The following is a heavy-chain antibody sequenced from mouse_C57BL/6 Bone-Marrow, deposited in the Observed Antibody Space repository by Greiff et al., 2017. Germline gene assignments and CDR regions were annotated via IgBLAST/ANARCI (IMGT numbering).Heavy chain of an antibody. J-gene: IGHJ4*01. Sequence: VQLQQSGAELVRPGASVKLSCTASGFNIKDDYMHWVKQRPEQGLEWIGWIDPENGDTEYASKFQGKATITEDTSSNTAYLQLSSLTSEDTAVYYCKGYAMDYWGQGTSVTVSS. V-gene: IGHV14-4*01. CDR1: GFNIKDDY. CDR2: IDPENGDT. CDR3: KGYAMDY.